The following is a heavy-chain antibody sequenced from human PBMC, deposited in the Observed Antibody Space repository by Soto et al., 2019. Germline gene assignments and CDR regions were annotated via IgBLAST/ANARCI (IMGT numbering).Heavy chain of an antibody. D-gene: IGHD3-3*01. Sequence: GGSLRLSCAASGFTFSSYAMSWVRQAPGKGLEWVSAISGSGGSTYYADSVKGRFTISRDNSKNTLYLQMNSLRAEDTAVYYCAKDSGSYDSWSGYYPGHFDYWGQGTLVTVSS. J-gene: IGHJ4*02. CDR3: AKDSGSYDSWSGYYPGHFDY. CDR1: GFTFSSYA. V-gene: IGHV3-23*01. CDR2: ISGSGGST.